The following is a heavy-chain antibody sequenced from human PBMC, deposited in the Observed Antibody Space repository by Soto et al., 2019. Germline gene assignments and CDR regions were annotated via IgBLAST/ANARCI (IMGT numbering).Heavy chain of an antibody. CDR1: GGSISSGGYY. CDR3: ARVPAP. D-gene: IGHD2-15*01. V-gene: IGHV4-31*03. J-gene: IGHJ5*02. CDR2: MYYGWST. Sequence: QVQLQESGPGLVKPSQTLSLTCTVSGGSISSGGYYWSWIRQHPGKGLEWIGYMYYGWSTYYNPSLKRRVTTSVDKSKNQSPLKLSSGTAADTAVYYCARVPAPWGQGTLVTVSS.